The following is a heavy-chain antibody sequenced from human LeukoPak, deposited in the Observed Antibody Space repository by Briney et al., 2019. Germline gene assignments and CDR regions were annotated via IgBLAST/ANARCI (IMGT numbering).Heavy chain of an antibody. CDR3: ATDYYDSSGYYFDY. Sequence: SETLSLTCTVSGGSISSYYWSWTRQPPGKGLEWIGYIYYSGSTNYNPSLKSRVTISVDTSKNQFSLKLSSVTAADTAVYYCATDYYDSSGYYFDYWGQGTLVTVSS. CDR1: GGSISSYY. D-gene: IGHD3-22*01. V-gene: IGHV4-59*08. J-gene: IGHJ4*02. CDR2: IYYSGST.